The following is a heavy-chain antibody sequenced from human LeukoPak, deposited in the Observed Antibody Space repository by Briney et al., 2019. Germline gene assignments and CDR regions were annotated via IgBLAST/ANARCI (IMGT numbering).Heavy chain of an antibody. J-gene: IGHJ4*02. V-gene: IGHV1-8*03. CDR1: GYTFTSYD. D-gene: IGHD1-1*01. Sequence: ASVKVSCKASGYTFTSYDINWVRQATGQGLEWMGWMNPNSGNTGYAQKFQGRVTITRNTSISTAYMELSSLRSEDTAVYYCARSGVQLERRWYFDYWGQGTLVTVSS. CDR3: ARSGVQLERRWYFDY. CDR2: MNPNSGNT.